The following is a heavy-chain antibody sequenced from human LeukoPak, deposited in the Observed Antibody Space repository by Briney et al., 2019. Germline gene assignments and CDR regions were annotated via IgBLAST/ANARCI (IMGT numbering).Heavy chain of an antibody. V-gene: IGHV3-21*01. CDR1: GFTFSSYS. Sequence: SGGSLRLSCAASGFTFSSYSMNWVRQAPGKGLEWVSSISSSSSYIYYADSVKGRFTISRDNAKNTLYLQMNSLGAEDTAVYYCAREYYGSGSYWGQGTLVTVSS. D-gene: IGHD3-10*01. CDR3: AREYYGSGSY. CDR2: ISSSSSYI. J-gene: IGHJ4*02.